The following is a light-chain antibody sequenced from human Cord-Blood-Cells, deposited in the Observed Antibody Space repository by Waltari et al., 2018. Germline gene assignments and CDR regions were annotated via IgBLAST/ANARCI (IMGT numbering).Light chain of an antibody. CDR1: QSISSY. CDR2: AAS. CDR3: QQSYSTPRT. V-gene: IGKV1-39*01. J-gene: IGKJ1*01. Sequence: DIQMTQSPSSLSASVGDRVTXTCRASQSISSYLNWYQQKPGKAPKLLIYAASSLQSGVPSRFSGSGSGTDFTLAISSLQPEDFATYYCQQSYSTPRTFGQGTKVEIK.